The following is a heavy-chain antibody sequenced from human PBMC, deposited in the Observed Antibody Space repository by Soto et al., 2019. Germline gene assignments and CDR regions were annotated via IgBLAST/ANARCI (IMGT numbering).Heavy chain of an antibody. CDR2: VYWNDDR. V-gene: IGHV2-5*01. J-gene: IGHJ4*02. CDR1: GFSLSTSGAG. CDR3: ARQSGGYGSGSYYFNY. Sequence: KESGPTLVKPTQTLTLTCTFSGFSLSTSGAGVGWIRQPPGEALQWLALVYWNDDRRYSPSLKSRLTIANDTSKNQVVLTMTNVDHVDTATYFCARQSGGYGSGSYYFNYWGQGTLVTVSS. D-gene: IGHD3-10*01.